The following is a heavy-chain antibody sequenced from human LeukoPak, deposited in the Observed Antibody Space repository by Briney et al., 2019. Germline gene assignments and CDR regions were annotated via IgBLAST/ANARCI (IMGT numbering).Heavy chain of an antibody. CDR3: ARDRGGNDC. CDR2: INPNSGGT. J-gene: IGHJ4*02. V-gene: IGHV1-2*02. Sequence: GASVKASCKASGYTFTGYYMHWVRQAPGQGLEWMGWINPNSGGTNYAQKFQGRVTMTRDTSINTAYMELNSLISDDTAVYYCARDRGGNDCWGQGTLVTVSS. D-gene: IGHD3-16*01. CDR1: GYTFTGYY.